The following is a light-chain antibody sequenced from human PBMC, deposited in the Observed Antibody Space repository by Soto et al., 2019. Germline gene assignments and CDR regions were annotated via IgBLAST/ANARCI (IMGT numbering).Light chain of an antibody. CDR1: QSLVYSDGNTY. CDR2: KVS. Sequence: DVVMTQSPVSLPVTLGQPASISCRSSQSLVYSDGNTYLNWFQQRPGQSPRRLIYKVSNRDSEVPDRFNGSGSGTDFTLQISRVEAEDVGFYYCMQGTHWPPSFGPGTKVEIK. V-gene: IGKV2-30*01. J-gene: IGKJ3*01. CDR3: MQGTHWPPS.